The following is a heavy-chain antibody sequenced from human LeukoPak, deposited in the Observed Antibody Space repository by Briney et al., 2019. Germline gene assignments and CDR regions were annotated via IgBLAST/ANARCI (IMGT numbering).Heavy chain of an antibody. J-gene: IGHJ6*04. D-gene: IGHD2-15*01. CDR1: GGSFSGYS. CDR2: FNHSGST. Sequence: SETLSLNCAVYGGSFSGYSWTWIRQPPGKGLEWIGEFNHSGSTNYNPSLKSRVTISVDTSKNQFSLKLSSATAADTAVYYCATLEEAAPFSLWGKGTTVTVSS. V-gene: IGHV4-34*01. CDR3: ATLEEAAPFSL.